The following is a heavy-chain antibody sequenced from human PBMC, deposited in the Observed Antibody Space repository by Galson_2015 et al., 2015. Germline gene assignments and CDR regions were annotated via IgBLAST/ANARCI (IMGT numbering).Heavy chain of an antibody. CDR1: GFTFDNYA. CDR2: ISWNSGSI. J-gene: IGHJ4*02. Sequence: SLRLSCAASGFTFDNYAMNWVRHAPGKGLEWVASISWNSGSIGYADSVKGRFTISRDNAKNSLYLQMNSLRAEDTGLYYCAKDFYSSSSALVYWGQGTLVPVSS. V-gene: IGHV3-9*01. D-gene: IGHD6-6*01. CDR3: AKDFYSSSSALVY.